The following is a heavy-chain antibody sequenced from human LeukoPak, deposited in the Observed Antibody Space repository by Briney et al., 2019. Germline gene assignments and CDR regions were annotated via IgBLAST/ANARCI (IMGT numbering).Heavy chain of an antibody. Sequence: PSETLSLTCTVSGGSVSSGSYYWSWIRQPPGKRLEWIGYIYYSGHTNYNSSLNSRATISADTSRNQFSLKLTSVIAADTAVYYCARGRASANFDYWGQGILVTVSS. D-gene: IGHD5-12*01. CDR3: ARGRASANFDY. J-gene: IGHJ4*02. CDR2: IYYSGHT. V-gene: IGHV4-61*01. CDR1: GGSVSSGSYY.